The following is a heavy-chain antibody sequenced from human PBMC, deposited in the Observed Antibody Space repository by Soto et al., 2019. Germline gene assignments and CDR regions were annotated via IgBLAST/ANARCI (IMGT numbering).Heavy chain of an antibody. J-gene: IGHJ4*02. CDR1: GFPFSTTG. CDR2: ISHDGGAK. CDR3: AKVIRPDYNDLDY. Sequence: GGSLRLSCAASGFPFSTTGMHWVRQAPGKGLEWVAMISHDGGAKYYADSVKGRFTISRDNSKNTLYLQLNSLRPEDAAVYYCAKVIRPDYNDLDYWGQGTPVTVSS. V-gene: IGHV3-30*18. D-gene: IGHD4-4*01.